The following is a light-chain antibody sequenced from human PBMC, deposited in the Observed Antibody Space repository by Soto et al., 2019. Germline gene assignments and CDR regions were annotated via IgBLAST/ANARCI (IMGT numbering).Light chain of an antibody. V-gene: IGKV1-5*03. CDR2: KAS. CDR3: QHYNSYSEA. J-gene: IGKJ1*01. CDR1: QTISSW. Sequence: DIQMTQSPSSMSSSVGDRVTITCRPSQTISSWLAWYQQKPGKAPKLLIYKASTLKSGVPSRFSGSGSGTEFTLTISSLQPDDFATYYCQHYNSYSEAFGQATKV.